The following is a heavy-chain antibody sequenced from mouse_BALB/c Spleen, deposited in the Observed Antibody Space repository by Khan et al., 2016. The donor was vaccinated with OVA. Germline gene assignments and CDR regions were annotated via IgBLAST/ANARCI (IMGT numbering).Heavy chain of an antibody. CDR2: IYTYTGEP. Sequence: QIQLVQSGPDLKKPGETVKLSCKASGYTFTNYGINWVKQAPGKGLKWMGWIYTYTGEPTYADDFKGRFAFSLETSASTAYLQINNIKNEDTATYVCARGGRRAMDYWGQGTSVTVSS. V-gene: IGHV9-3-1*01. CDR1: GYTFTNYG. D-gene: IGHD3-3*01. J-gene: IGHJ4*01. CDR3: ARGGRRAMDY.